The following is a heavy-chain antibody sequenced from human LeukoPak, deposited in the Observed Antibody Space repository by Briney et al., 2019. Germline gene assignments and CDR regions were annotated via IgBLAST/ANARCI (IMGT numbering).Heavy chain of an antibody. V-gene: IGHV3-23*01. J-gene: IGHJ6*02. CDR2: LSCRGSNT. CDR3: AKDSRGGPDYLAAAGYYYGMDV. D-gene: IGHD6-13*01. CDR1: GFTFTNYA. Sequence: GGSLRLSCAASGFTFTNYAMSWVRQAPAKGLEWVSALSCRGSNTYYADSVKGRFTISRDTTKNTLYMQMNSLRAEATAVYYWAKDSRGGPDYLAAAGYYYGMDVWGQGTTVTVSS.